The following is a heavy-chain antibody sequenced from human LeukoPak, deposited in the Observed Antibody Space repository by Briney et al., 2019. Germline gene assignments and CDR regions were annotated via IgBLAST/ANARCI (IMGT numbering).Heavy chain of an antibody. D-gene: IGHD3-10*01. J-gene: IGHJ4*02. V-gene: IGHV4-34*01. CDR2: INHSGST. CDR3: ATQILLCHYY. Sequence: SETLSLTCAVYGGSFTNYYWSWIRQPPGKGLEWIGEINHSGSTNYNPSLKSRVSISVDTSNNQFSLKLTSVTAADTAMYYCATQILLCHYYWGQGTLVTVSS. CDR1: GGSFTNYY.